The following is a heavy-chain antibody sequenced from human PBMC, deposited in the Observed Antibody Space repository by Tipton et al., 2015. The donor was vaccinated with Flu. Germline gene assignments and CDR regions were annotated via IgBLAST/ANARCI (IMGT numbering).Heavy chain of an antibody. Sequence: QLVQSGAEVKKPGASVKVSCKTSGYSFTNYGISWVRQAPGQGLEWLGWISPYDGNTNYAQNLLGRVTMATDTSTSTAYMELKSLISHDTAVYFCARGWLEDAFDIWGQGTMVTVSS. CDR3: ARGWLEDAFDI. V-gene: IGHV1-18*04. J-gene: IGHJ3*02. D-gene: IGHD3-22*01. CDR2: ISPYDGNT. CDR1: GYSFTNYG.